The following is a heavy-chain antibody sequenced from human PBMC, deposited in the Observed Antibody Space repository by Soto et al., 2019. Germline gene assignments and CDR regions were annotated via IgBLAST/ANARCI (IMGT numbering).Heavy chain of an antibody. D-gene: IGHD3-3*01. CDR1: GYTFTGYY. CDR3: ARARKIFGVVYSFVA. CDR2: INPNSGGT. V-gene: IGHV1-2*02. J-gene: IGHJ6*02. Sequence: GXSVKGSCKASGYTFTGYYMQWVRRAPGQGLEWMGWINPNSGGTNDAQKFQGRGTMTRDTSISTAYMELSRLRSDDTAGYYCARARKIFGVVYSFVAWGQGTTVTVSS.